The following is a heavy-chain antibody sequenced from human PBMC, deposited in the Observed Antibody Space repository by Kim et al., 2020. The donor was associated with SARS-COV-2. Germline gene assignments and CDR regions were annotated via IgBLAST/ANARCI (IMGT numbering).Heavy chain of an antibody. CDR3: LGGFYFDY. CDR2: GNGNT. Sequence: GNGNTRYSQKFQGRVTFTPDPAASTAYMELSFLRSEDSAVYYCLGGFYFDYWGQGTLVTVSS. V-gene: IGHV1-3*01. D-gene: IGHD3-16*01. J-gene: IGHJ4*02.